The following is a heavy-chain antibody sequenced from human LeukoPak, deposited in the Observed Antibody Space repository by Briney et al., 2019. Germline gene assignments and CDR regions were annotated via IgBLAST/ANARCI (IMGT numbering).Heavy chain of an antibody. Sequence: GASVKVSCKASGYTFTSYYMHWVRQAPGQGLEWMGIINPSGGSTSYAQKFQGRVTMTRDTSTSTVYMELSSLRSEDTAVYCCATNPEYSSSWYYFDYWGQGTLVTVSS. V-gene: IGHV1-46*01. D-gene: IGHD6-13*01. J-gene: IGHJ4*02. CDR2: INPSGGST. CDR3: ATNPEYSSSWYYFDY. CDR1: GYTFTSYY.